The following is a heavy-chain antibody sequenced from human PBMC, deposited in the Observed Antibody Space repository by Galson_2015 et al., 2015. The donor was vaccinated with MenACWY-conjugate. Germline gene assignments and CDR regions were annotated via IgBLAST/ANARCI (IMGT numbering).Heavy chain of an antibody. J-gene: IGHJ3*01. D-gene: IGHD3-22*01. CDR1: EYNFPSYW. Sequence: QSGAEVKKPGESLRISCKGSEYNFPSYWINWVRQMPGKGLEWMARIDPSNSNTDYSPSFQGHVTISADKSITTAFLQWSDVKASDTAMYYCARQGSGYLDKLDVWGQGTMVTVSS. V-gene: IGHV5-10-1*01. CDR2: IDPSNSNT. CDR3: ARQGSGYLDKLDV.